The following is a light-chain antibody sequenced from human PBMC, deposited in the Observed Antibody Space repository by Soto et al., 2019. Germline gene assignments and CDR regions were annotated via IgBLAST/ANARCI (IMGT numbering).Light chain of an antibody. Sequence: EIVWTQSPNTLSLSPGERATLSCRASQNVNNWLAWYEQKPGQAPRLLIYGASTRATGIPVRFSGSGSGTEFTLTISSLEPEDFEVYYCQQRSDWPLTCGQGTRLEIK. CDR2: GAS. V-gene: IGKV3-11*01. CDR1: QNVNNW. J-gene: IGKJ5*01. CDR3: QQRSDWPLT.